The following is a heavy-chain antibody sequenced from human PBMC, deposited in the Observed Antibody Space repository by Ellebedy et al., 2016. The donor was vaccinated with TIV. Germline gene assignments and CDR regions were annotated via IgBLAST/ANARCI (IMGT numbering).Heavy chain of an antibody. Sequence: GESLKISCKGSGYPFSNYWIAWVRQVPGKGLECMGIISPGDSDSRYNPSFQGQVTFSADKSISSAYLQWSSLKASDTAMYYCVRGPLGYCSGGSCSADYWGQGTLVTVSS. CDR1: GYPFSNYW. CDR3: VRGPLGYCSGGSCSADY. J-gene: IGHJ4*02. V-gene: IGHV5-51*01. CDR2: ISPGDSDS. D-gene: IGHD2-15*01.